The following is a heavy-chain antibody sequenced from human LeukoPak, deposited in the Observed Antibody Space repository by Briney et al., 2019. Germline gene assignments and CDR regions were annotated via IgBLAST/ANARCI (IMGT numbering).Heavy chain of an antibody. CDR1: GYTFTGYY. J-gene: IGHJ4*02. V-gene: IGHV1-18*04. Sequence: ASVEVSCKASGYTFTGYYMHWVRQAPGQGLEWMGWISAYNGNTNYAQKLQGRVTMTTDTSTSTAYMELRSLRSDDTAVYYCARCPHVGHDYGGTGDDYWGQGTLVTVSS. D-gene: IGHD4-23*01. CDR2: ISAYNGNT. CDR3: ARCPHVGHDYGGTGDDY.